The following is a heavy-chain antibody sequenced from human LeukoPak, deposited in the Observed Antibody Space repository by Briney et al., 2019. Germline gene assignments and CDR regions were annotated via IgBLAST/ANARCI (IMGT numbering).Heavy chain of an antibody. J-gene: IGHJ4*02. CDR2: ISYDGSNK. V-gene: IGHV3-30-3*01. CDR3: ARDLTMIVVVNVFDY. CDR1: GFTFSSYA. D-gene: IGHD3-22*01. Sequence: PGGSLRLSCAASGFTFSSYAMHWVRQAPGKGLEWVAVISYDGSNKYYADSVKGRFTISRDNSKNTPYLQMNSLRAEDTAVYYCARDLTMIVVVNVFDYWGQGTLVTVSS.